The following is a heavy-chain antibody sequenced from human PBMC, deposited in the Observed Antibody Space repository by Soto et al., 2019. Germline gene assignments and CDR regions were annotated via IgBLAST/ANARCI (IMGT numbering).Heavy chain of an antibody. V-gene: IGHV4-59*01. D-gene: IGHD4-17*01. CDR1: GASISSYY. Sequence: SETLSLTCTVSGASISSYYWNWVRQPPGKGLEWIGYIYHSGSTNYTPSLKSRVSISVDTSKNQFSLKLSSVTAADTAVYYCARRYGASFDYWGQGSLVTVSS. CDR3: ARRYGASFDY. J-gene: IGHJ4*02. CDR2: IYHSGST.